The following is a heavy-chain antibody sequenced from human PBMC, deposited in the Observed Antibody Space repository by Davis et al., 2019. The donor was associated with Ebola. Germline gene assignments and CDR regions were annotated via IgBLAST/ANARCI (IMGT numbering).Heavy chain of an antibody. CDR3: ARDRGAYCGGDCPHHFDY. D-gene: IGHD2-21*02. CDR1: GGSISSGDYY. V-gene: IGHV4-30-4*01. J-gene: IGHJ4*02. CDR2: IYYSGST. Sequence: PSETLSLTCTVSGGSISSGDYYWSWIRQPPGKGLEWIGYIYYSGSTYYNPSLKSRVTISVDTSKNQFSLKLSSVTAADTAVYYCARDRGAYCGGDCPHHFDYWGQGTLVTVSS.